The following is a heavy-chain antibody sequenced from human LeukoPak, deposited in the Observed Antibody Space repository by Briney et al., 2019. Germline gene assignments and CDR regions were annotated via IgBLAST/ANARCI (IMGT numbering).Heavy chain of an antibody. Sequence: PGGSLRLSCAASGFTFSSFTMHWVRQAPGQGLQYVSGISSDGGRTYYANSAKGRFTISRDNSKNTLYLQMGSLRAEDMAVYYCARSWGYSSSRSWFDPWGQGTLVTVSS. CDR3: ARSWGYSSSRSWFDP. D-gene: IGHD6-13*01. J-gene: IGHJ5*02. V-gene: IGHV3-64*01. CDR2: ISSDGGRT. CDR1: GFTFSSFT.